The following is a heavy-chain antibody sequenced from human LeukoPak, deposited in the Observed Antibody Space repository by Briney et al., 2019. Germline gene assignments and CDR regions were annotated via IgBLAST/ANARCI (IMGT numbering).Heavy chain of an antibody. J-gene: IGHJ4*02. D-gene: IGHD5-12*01. CDR2: INHSGST. Sequence: SETLSLTCTVSGGSISSYYWSWIRQPPGKGLEWIGEINHSGSTNYNPSLKSRVTISVDTSKNQFSLKLSSVTAADTAVYYCARGVRDGYEYYFDYWGQGTLVTVSS. CDR3: ARGVRDGYEYYFDY. V-gene: IGHV4-34*01. CDR1: GGSISSYY.